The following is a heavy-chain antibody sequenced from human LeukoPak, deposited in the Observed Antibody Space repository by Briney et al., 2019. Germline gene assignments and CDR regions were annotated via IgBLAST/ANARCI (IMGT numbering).Heavy chain of an antibody. CDR3: ARVLDAFDI. CDR2: INHSGST. Sequence: SETLSLTCAVYGGSFSGYYWSWIRQPPGKGLGWIGEINHSGSTNYNPSLKSRVTISVDTSKNQFSLKLSPVTAADTAVYYCARVLDAFDIWGQGTMVTVSS. J-gene: IGHJ3*02. CDR1: GGSFSGYY. V-gene: IGHV4-34*01.